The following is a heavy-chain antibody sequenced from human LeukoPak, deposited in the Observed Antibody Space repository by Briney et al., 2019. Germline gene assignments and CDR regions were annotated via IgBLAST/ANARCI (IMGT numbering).Heavy chain of an antibody. D-gene: IGHD3-22*01. J-gene: IGHJ4*02. Sequence: GASVKVSCKASGYTFTGYYMHWVRQAPGQGLEWMGWINPNSGGTNYAQKFQGRVTMTRDTSISTAYMELSRLRSDDTAVYYCARDGYYYDFSGHRPFDYWGQGTLVTVSS. V-gene: IGHV1-2*02. CDR3: ARDGYYYDFSGHRPFDY. CDR2: INPNSGGT. CDR1: GYTFTGYY.